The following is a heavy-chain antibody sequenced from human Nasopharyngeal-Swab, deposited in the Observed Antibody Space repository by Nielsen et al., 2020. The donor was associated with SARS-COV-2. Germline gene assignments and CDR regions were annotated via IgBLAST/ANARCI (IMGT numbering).Heavy chain of an antibody. CDR3: SGSPCAYGWDV. CDR1: GLTFSGSA. J-gene: IGHJ6*02. V-gene: IGHV3-73*01. D-gene: IGHD3-10*01. CDR2: ISNRANYFST. Sequence: GESLKISCAASGLTFSGSAIHWIRQASGKGLEWVFCISNRANYFSTAYAASMQGRFTISRDDSKNTAHLQMNSLKSEDTAVYFCSGSPCAYGWDVWVQGTTVTVTS.